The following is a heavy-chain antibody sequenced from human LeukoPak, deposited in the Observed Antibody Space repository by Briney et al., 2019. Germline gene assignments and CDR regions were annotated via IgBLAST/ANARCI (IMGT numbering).Heavy chain of an antibody. CDR1: GYSISSGHY. V-gene: IGHV4-38-2*02. CDR2: IYHSGST. CDR3: ARDSGSYFFWFDP. J-gene: IGHJ5*02. D-gene: IGHD1-26*01. Sequence: SETLSLTCTVSGYSISSGHYWGWIRQPPGKGLEWIGTIYHSGSTHYNPSLRSRVTISVDTSKNQFSPKLSFVTAADTAVYYCARDSGSYFFWFDPWGQGTLVTVSS.